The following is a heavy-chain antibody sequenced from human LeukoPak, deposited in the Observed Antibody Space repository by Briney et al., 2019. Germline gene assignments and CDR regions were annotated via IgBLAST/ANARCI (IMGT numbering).Heavy chain of an antibody. J-gene: IGHJ3*02. Sequence: ASVKVSCKASGGTFSSYAISWVRQAPGQGLEWMGGIIPIFGTANYAQKFQGRVTITTDESTSTAYMELSSLRSEDTAVYYCARAGTWSPSPDGPGTDGDLWSFDIWGQGTMVTVSS. CDR3: ARAGTWSPSPDGPGTDGDLWSFDI. D-gene: IGHD4-17*01. V-gene: IGHV1-69*05. CDR2: IIPIFGTA. CDR1: GGTFSSYA.